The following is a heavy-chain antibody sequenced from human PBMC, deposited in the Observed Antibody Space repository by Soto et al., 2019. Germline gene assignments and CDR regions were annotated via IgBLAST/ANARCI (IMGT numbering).Heavy chain of an antibody. V-gene: IGHV3-30*18. CDR3: AKDFLLVSSGWLGP. CDR1: GFTFSSYG. J-gene: IGHJ5*02. Sequence: GGSLRLSCAASGFTFSSYGMHWVRQAPGKGLEWVAVISYDGSNKYYADSVKGRFTISRDNSKNTLYLQMNSLRAEDTAVYYCAKDFLLVSSGWLGPWGQGTLVTVSS. CDR2: ISYDGSNK. D-gene: IGHD6-19*01.